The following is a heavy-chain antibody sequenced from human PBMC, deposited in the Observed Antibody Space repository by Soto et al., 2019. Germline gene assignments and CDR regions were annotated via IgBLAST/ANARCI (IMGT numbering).Heavy chain of an antibody. D-gene: IGHD3-10*01. CDR3: ARDHPNRFFGSGFDY. Sequence: SVTCTVSGGSINSYYWSWFRKPPGKGLEWIGYMYSSGSANYNPSLKSRVTISVDTSQNQFSLKLASVTAADTAVYYCARDHPNRFFGSGFDYWGQGTLVPSPQ. V-gene: IGHV4-59*01. CDR1: GGSINSYY. CDR2: MYSSGSA. J-gene: IGHJ4*02.